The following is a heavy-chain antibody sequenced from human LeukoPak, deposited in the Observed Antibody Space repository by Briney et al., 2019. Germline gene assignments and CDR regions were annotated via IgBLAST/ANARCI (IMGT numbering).Heavy chain of an antibody. CDR3: ARRYCSSTSCYGHYYYGMDV. CDR2: IYYSGST. D-gene: IGHD2-2*01. V-gene: IGHV4-39*01. CDR1: GGSISSSSYY. J-gene: IGHJ6*02. Sequence: SETLSLTCTVSGGSISSSSYYWGWIRQPPGKGLEWIGSIYYSGSTYYNPSLKSRVTISVDTSKNQFSLKLSSVTAADTAVYYCARRYCSSTSCYGHYYYGMDVWGQGTTVTVSS.